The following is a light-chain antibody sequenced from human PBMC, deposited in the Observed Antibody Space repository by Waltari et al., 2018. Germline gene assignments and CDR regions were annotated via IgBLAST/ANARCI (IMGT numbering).Light chain of an antibody. CDR1: QSVGRS. CDR3: QHYVRLPVT. CDR2: GAF. Sequence: ELVLPQPPGTLSLSPGQRATLSCMASQSVGRSLAWYQQKPGQAPRLLTYGAFIRANGIAARFSGSGSGTEFTLTISSLEPEDFAVYYCQHYVRLPVTFGQGTKVEIK. V-gene: IGKV3-20*01. J-gene: IGKJ1*01.